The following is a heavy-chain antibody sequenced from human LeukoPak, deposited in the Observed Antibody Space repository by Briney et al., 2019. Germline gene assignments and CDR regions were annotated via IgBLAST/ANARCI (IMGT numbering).Heavy chain of an antibody. J-gene: IGHJ4*02. CDR2: INTDGTTT. D-gene: IGHD2-15*01. V-gene: IGHV3-74*01. CDR1: GFAFSSYW. CDR3: VRDGHGGSGSY. Sequence: GGSLRLSCAASGFAFSSYWMHWVRQDPGKGLVWVSRINTDGTTTVYADSVRGRFTISRDNAKNTLYLQMNSLRSEDTAVYYCVRDGHGGSGSYWGQGTLVTVSS.